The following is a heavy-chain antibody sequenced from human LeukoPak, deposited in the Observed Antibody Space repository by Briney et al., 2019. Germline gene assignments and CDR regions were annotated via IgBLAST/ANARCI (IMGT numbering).Heavy chain of an antibody. Sequence: TPSLSSTLSRGSTCSVYCSSIPRPPGEGVGWIGFIYYSGSTNQNPSLKGRVTMSVDTSKNQFFLRLSSVTAADTAVYYCARLGGDPLNWLDPWGQGTLVTVSS. J-gene: IGHJ5*02. CDR2: IYYSGST. CDR3: ARLGGDPLNWLDP. D-gene: IGHD2-21*02. CDR1: RGSTCSVY. V-gene: IGHV4-59*08.